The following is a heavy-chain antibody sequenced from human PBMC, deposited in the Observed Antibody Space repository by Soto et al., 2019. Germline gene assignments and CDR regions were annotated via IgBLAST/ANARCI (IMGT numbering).Heavy chain of an antibody. CDR2: IWYDGSNR. V-gene: IGHV3-33*01. CDR3: ARGQSTLTTTAAVDH. J-gene: IGHJ1*01. CDR1: GFTFSSYG. Sequence: QVHLVESGGGVVQPGGSLRLSCVASGFTFSSYGVHWVRQAPGKGLEWVAVIWYDGSNRYYADSVKGRFTISRDNSKNTLYLQMNSLRAEDMAVYYCARGQSTLTTTAAVDHWGQGTLVTVSS. D-gene: IGHD4-4*01.